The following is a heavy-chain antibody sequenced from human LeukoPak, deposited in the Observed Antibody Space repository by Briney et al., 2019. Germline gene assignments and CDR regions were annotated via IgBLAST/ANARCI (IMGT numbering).Heavy chain of an antibody. CDR2: IIPIFGTA. V-gene: IGHV1-69*01. CDR3: ARTGLLVRPAPGNWFDP. J-gene: IGHJ5*02. Sequence: ASVKVSCKASGGTFSSYAISWVRQAPEQGLEWMGGIIPIFGTANYAQKFQGRVAITADESTSTAYMELSSLRSEDTAVYYCARTGLLVRPAPGNWFDPWGQGTLVTVSS. CDR1: GGTFSSYA. D-gene: IGHD3-10*01.